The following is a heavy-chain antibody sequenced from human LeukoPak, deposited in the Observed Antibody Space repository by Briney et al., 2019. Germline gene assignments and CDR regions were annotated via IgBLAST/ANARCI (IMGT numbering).Heavy chain of an antibody. J-gene: IGHJ5*02. CDR3: ARGRWLQYET. CDR2: INQSGST. V-gene: IGHV4-34*01. CDR1: GGSFSGDY. D-gene: IGHD5-24*01. Sequence: NSSETLSLTCGVYGGSFSGDYWSWIRQPPGKGLEWIGEINQSGSTNYIPSLKSRVTISVDTSKNQFSLKLISVTAADTAVYYCARGRWLQYETWGQGTLVTVSS.